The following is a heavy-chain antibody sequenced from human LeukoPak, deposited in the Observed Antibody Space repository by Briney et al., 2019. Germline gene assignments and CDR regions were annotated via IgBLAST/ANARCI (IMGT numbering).Heavy chain of an antibody. V-gene: IGHV4-39*01. J-gene: IGHJ3*02. CDR1: GGSISSSSYY. Sequence: PSETLSLTCTVSGGSISSSSYYSGWIRQPPGKGLEWIGSIYYSGSTYYNPSLKSRVTISVDTSKNQFSLKLSSVTAADTAVYYCARGGIAVAGTVAFDIWGQGTMVTVSS. CDR3: ARGGIAVAGTVAFDI. D-gene: IGHD6-19*01. CDR2: IYYSGST.